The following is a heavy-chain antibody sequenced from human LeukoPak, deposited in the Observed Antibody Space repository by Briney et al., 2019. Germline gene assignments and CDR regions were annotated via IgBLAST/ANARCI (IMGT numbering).Heavy chain of an antibody. CDR1: GYTFTSYY. Sequence: ASVKVSCKASGYTFTSYYLHWVRQAPGQGLDWMGIINPSSGSTTYAQKFQGRVTMTRDTSTSTVYMELSSLRSEDTAVYYCARGQGISPKGDYFDYWGQGTLVTVSS. CDR3: ARGQGISPKGDYFDY. J-gene: IGHJ4*02. CDR2: INPSSGST. V-gene: IGHV1-46*01. D-gene: IGHD3-3*02.